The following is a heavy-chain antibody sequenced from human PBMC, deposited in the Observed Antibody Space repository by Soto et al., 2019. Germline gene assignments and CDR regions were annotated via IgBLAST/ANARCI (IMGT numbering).Heavy chain of an antibody. CDR1: GYTFSHYY. CDR3: ASHYDMWSGYLSPVDY. Sequence: GGSLRLSCAAFGYTFSHYYMSRILKAPGKGLEWISYIDTSGTKIYYADSVKGRFTITRDNAKNSLYLEMNSLRDEDTAVYYCASHYDMWSGYLSPVDYWGQGTLVTVSS. D-gene: IGHD3-3*01. V-gene: IGHV3-11*01. CDR2: IDTSGTKI. J-gene: IGHJ4*02.